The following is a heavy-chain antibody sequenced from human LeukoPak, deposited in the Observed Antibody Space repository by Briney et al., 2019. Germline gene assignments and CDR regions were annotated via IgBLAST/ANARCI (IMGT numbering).Heavy chain of an antibody. CDR1: GFTFSSYS. CDR3: ARDLTSGYTIDY. J-gene: IGHJ4*02. D-gene: IGHD2-2*02. V-gene: IGHV3-21*01. CDR2: ISSSSSYI. Sequence: GGSLRLSCAASGFTFSSYSMNWVRQAPGKGLEWVSSISSSSSYIYYADSVMGRFTISRDNAKNSLYLQMNSLRAEATAVYYCARDLTSGYTIDYWGQGALVTVSP.